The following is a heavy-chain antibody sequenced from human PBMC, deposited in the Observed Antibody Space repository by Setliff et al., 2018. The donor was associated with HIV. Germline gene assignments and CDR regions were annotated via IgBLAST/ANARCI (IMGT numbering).Heavy chain of an antibody. V-gene: IGHV4-39*02. CDR3: ASRRVVTNFGVAHQSPGYMDG. CDR1: GGSISSGSYY. CDR2: IYYSGST. Sequence: PSETLSLTCTVSGGSISSGSYYWSWIRQHPGMGLGWIGSIYYSGSTHYNPSLSSRLTISVDTSKNNVSLRGRTVTAADPAGYYCASRRVVTNFGVAHQSPGYMDGWGKGTTVTVSS. D-gene: IGHD3-3*01. J-gene: IGHJ6*03.